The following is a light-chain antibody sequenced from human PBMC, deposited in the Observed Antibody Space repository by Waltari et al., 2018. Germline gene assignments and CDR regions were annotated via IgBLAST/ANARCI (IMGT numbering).Light chain of an antibody. CDR3: ASYTSSSDFV. V-gene: IGLV2-14*03. Sequence: HSALTQPASVSGYPGESLTIACTGTRSDVGCYDFVCWYRQHPEKAPNLIIFNVIVGPSGISARFLGSKSGNTASQTSSGLQADDEADYSCASYTSSSDFVSGSGTTVTV. J-gene: IGLJ1*01. CDR1: RSDVGCYDF. CDR2: NVI.